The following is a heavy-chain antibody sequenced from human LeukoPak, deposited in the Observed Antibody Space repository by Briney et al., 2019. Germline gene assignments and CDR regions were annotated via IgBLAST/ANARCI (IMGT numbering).Heavy chain of an antibody. CDR1: GYTFTSYD. J-gene: IGHJ4*02. V-gene: IGHV1-8*01. CDR2: MNPNSGNT. CDR3: ARDRTGSTSPAGY. D-gene: IGHD2-2*01. Sequence: ASVKVSCKASGYTFTSYDINWVRQATGQGLEWMGWMNPNSGNTGYAQKFQGRVTMTRDMSTSTVYMELSSLRSEDTAVYYCARDRTGSTSPAGYWGQGTLVTVSS.